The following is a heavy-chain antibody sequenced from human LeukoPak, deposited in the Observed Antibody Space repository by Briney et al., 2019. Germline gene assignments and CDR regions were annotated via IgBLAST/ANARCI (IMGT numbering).Heavy chain of an antibody. D-gene: IGHD3-16*02. Sequence: ASVEVSCKASGYTFTSYGIIWVRQAPGQGLEWMGWISAYNGNTNYAQKLQGRVTMTTDTSTSTAYMELRSLRSDDTAVYYCARDSYASGGGGVIPYWGQGTLVTVSS. CDR2: ISAYNGNT. CDR1: GYTFTSYG. V-gene: IGHV1-18*01. J-gene: IGHJ4*02. CDR3: ARDSYASGGGGVIPY.